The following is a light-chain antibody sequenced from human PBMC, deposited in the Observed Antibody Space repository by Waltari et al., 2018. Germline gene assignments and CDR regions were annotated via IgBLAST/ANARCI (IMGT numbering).Light chain of an antibody. Sequence: QSALTQPASVSGSPGQSITISCPATSSDVGGHHYVSWYQQPPGKAPTLMIYDVSNRPSGVSNRFSGSKSGNTASLTISGLQAEDEADYYCSSYTSSSTLWVFGGGTKLTVL. CDR1: SSDVGGHHY. CDR2: DVS. V-gene: IGLV2-14*03. CDR3: SSYTSSSTLWV. J-gene: IGLJ3*02.